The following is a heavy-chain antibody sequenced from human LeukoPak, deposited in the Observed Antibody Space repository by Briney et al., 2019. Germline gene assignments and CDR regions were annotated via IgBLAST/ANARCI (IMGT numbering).Heavy chain of an antibody. V-gene: IGHV3-48*03. J-gene: IGHJ6*02. CDR3: ARTPVGSYDFWSGYYSFYYYGMDV. Sequence: GGSLRLSCAASGFTFSSYEMNWVRQAPGKGLEWVSYISSSGSTIYYADSVKGRFTISRDNAKNSLYLQMNSLRAEDTAVYYCARTPVGSYDFWSGYYSFYYYGMDVWGQGTTVTVSS. CDR1: GFTFSSYE. CDR2: ISSSGSTI. D-gene: IGHD3-3*01.